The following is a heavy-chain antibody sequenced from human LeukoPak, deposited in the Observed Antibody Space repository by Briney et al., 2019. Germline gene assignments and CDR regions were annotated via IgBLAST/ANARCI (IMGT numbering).Heavy chain of an antibody. CDR3: ARGRIAAAHDFDY. CDR1: GFTFSDYY. V-gene: IGHV3-11*06. CDR2: ISSTSTYT. D-gene: IGHD6-13*01. Sequence: GGSLRLSCAVSGFTFSDYYMSWMRQAPGKGLEWVSYISSTSTYTDYADSVKGRFAISRDNAKNSLYLQMNSLRAEDTAVYYCARGRIAAAHDFDYWGQGTLVTVSS. J-gene: IGHJ4*02.